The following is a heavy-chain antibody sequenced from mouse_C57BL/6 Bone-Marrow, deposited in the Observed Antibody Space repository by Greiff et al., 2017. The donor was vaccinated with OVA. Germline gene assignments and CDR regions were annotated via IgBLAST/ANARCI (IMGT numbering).Heavy chain of an antibody. CDR2: IRYDGSN. V-gene: IGHV3-6*01. D-gene: IGHD2-5*01. Sequence: EVQLLESGPGLVKPSQSLSLTCSVTGYSITSGYYWNWIRQFPGNKLEWMGYIRYDGSNNYNPSLKNRISITRDTSKNQFFLKLNTVTTEDTATYYCARNAYYSNYDYYAMDYWGQGTSVTVSS. J-gene: IGHJ4*01. CDR1: GYSITSGYY. CDR3: ARNAYYSNYDYYAMDY.